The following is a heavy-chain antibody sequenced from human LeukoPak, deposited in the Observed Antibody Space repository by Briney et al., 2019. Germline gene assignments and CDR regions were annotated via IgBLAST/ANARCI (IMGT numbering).Heavy chain of an antibody. CDR2: IYTSGST. CDR3: ARDFDY. Sequence: SETLSLTCTVSGGSISSGSYYWSWIRQPAGKGLEWIGRIYTSGSTNYNPSLKSRVTISVDTSKNQFSLKLSSVTAADTAVYYCARDFDYWGQGTLVTVSS. CDR1: GGSISSGSYY. J-gene: IGHJ4*02. V-gene: IGHV4-61*02.